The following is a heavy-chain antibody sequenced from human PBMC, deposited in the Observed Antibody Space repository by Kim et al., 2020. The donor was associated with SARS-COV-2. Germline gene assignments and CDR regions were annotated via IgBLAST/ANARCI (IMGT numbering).Heavy chain of an antibody. Sequence: SETLSLTCTVSGGSISSYYWSWIRQPPGKGLEWIGYIYYSGSTNYNPSLKSRVTISVDTSKNQFSLKLSSVTAADTAVYYCARGRGWLRGALDYWGQGTLVTGSS. D-gene: IGHD5-12*01. CDR1: GGSISSYY. CDR2: IYYSGST. CDR3: ARGRGWLRGALDY. J-gene: IGHJ4*02. V-gene: IGHV4-59*01.